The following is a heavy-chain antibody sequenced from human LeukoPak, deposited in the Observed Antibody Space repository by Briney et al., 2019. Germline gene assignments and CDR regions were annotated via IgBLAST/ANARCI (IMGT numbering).Heavy chain of an antibody. CDR3: TTGGVVVVVAATLADY. CDR2: IKSKTDGGTT. D-gene: IGHD2-15*01. CDR1: GFTFSNAC. J-gene: IGHJ4*02. Sequence: GGSLRLSCAASGFTFSNACMSWVRQAPGKGREWVGRIKSKTDGGTTDYAAPVKGRFTISRDDSKNTLYLQMNSLKTEDTAVYYCTTGGVVVVVAATLADYWGQGTLVTVSS. V-gene: IGHV3-15*01.